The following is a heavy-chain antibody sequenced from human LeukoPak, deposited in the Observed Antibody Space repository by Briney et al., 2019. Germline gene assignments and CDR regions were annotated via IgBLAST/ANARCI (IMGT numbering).Heavy chain of an antibody. CDR2: IYTSGST. CDR1: GASISGYY. V-gene: IGHV4-4*07. CDR3: ARLNGDSFDF. J-gene: IGHJ4*02. D-gene: IGHD4-17*01. Sequence: PSETLSLTCTVSGASISGYYWNWIRQPAAKGLEWIGRIYTSGSTNHNPSLKSRVTMSIDTSKNQFSLKVRSVTAADSAVYYCARLNGDSFDFWGQGTLVTVSS.